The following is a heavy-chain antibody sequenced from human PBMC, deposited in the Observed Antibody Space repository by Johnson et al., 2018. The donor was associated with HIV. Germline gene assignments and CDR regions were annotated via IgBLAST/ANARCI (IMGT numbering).Heavy chain of an antibody. D-gene: IGHD1-26*01. Sequence: VQLVESGGGLVKPGGSLSLSCAASGFTFSDYYMVWIRQAPGKGLEWLSYISSSGSTLYYADSVKGGFTISRDNAKNSLYLQMNSRRAEDTAVYYCATFGGGSFHAFDIWGQGTMVTVSS. CDR1: GFTFSDYY. CDR3: ATFGGGSFHAFDI. J-gene: IGHJ3*02. CDR2: ISSSGSTL. V-gene: IGHV3-11*01.